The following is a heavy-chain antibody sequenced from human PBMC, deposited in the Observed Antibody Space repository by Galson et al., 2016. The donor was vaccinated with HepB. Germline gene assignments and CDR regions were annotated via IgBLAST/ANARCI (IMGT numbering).Heavy chain of an antibody. V-gene: IGHV3-53*01. J-gene: IGHJ4*02. Sequence: SLRLSCAASGFTVRTNYMTWVRQAPGKGLEWVSVIYSGGSTYYANSVKGRYTISRDNSKNTLYLQMNSLRVEDTAMYYCARVGNYYDSSGYFDYWGQGTLVTVSS. D-gene: IGHD3-22*01. CDR3: ARVGNYYDSSGYFDY. CDR1: GFTVRTNY. CDR2: IYSGGST.